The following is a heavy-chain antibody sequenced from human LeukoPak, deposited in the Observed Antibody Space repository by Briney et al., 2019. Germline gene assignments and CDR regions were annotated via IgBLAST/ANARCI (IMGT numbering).Heavy chain of an antibody. J-gene: IGHJ4*02. D-gene: IGHD4-23*01. CDR2: IWYDGSNK. CDR1: GFTFSSYG. V-gene: IGHV3-33*01. CDR3: ARDPNGGNSEALDY. Sequence: GGSLRLSCAASGFTFSSYGMHWVRQAPGKGLEWVAVIWYDGSNKYYADSVKDRFTISRNNSKNTLYLQMNSLRAEDTAVYYCARDPNGGNSEALDYWGQGTLVTVSS.